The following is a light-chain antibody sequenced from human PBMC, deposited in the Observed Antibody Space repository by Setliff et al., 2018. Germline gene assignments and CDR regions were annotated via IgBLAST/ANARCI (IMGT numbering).Light chain of an antibody. V-gene: IGLV2-8*01. J-gene: IGLJ1*01. CDR2: EVS. CDR1: SSDVGGYNY. CDR3: SSYAGSNNSYV. Sequence: QSALAQPPSPSGSPGPSVTISCTGTSSDVGGYNYVSWYQQHPGKAPKLMIYEVSKRPSGVPDRFPGSKSGNKASLTVSGPQAEDEADYYCSSYAGSNNSYVFGTGTKVTVL.